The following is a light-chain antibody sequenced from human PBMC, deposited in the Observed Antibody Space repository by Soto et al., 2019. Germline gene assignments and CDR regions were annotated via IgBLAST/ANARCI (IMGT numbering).Light chain of an antibody. Sequence: QAVVTQEPSFSVSPGGTVTLTCGLTSGSVSTNFYPTWHQQTPGQAPRTLIYSTNTRSSGVPDRFSGSILGNKAALTITGAQADDEADYFCVLYMGSGMWVFGGGTKLTVL. CDR3: VLYMGSGMWV. CDR1: SGSVSTNFY. V-gene: IGLV8-61*01. J-gene: IGLJ3*02. CDR2: STN.